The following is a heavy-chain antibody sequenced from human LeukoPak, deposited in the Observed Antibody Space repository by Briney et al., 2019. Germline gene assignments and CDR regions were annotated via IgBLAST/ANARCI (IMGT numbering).Heavy chain of an antibody. CDR3: AKDLPQTYYYDSSGYSWAPC. V-gene: IGHV3-23*01. J-gene: IGHJ4*02. CDR2: ISGSGGST. CDR1: GFTFSSYA. Sequence: GSLRLSCAASGFTFSSYAMSWVRPAPGKGLEGVSAISGSGGSTYYADSVKGRFTISRDNSKNTLYLQMNSLRAEDTAVYYCAKDLPQTYYYDSSGYSWAPCWGQGTLVPVSS. D-gene: IGHD3-22*01.